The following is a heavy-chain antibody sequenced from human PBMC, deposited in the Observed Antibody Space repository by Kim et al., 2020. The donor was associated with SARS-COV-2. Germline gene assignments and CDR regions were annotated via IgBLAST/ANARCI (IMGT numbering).Heavy chain of an antibody. Sequence: SETLSLTCTVSGGSVSSGSYYWSWIRQPPGKGLEWIGYIYYSGSTNYNPSLKSRVTISVDTSKNQFSLKLSSVTAADTAVYYCARDSRANSDLWFGEVYYYYGMDVWGQGTXVTVSS. J-gene: IGHJ6*02. V-gene: IGHV4-61*01. CDR3: ARDSRANSDLWFGEVYYYYGMDV. CDR1: GGSVSSGSYY. CDR2: IYYSGST. D-gene: IGHD3-10*01.